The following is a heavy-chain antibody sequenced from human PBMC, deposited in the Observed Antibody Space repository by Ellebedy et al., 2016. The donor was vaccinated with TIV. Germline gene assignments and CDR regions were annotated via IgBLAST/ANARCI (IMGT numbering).Heavy chain of an antibody. V-gene: IGHV4-30-4*07. Sequence: MPSETLSLTCAVSGGSISSGGYSWSWIRQTPGKGLQWIGNISSSGSANYNPSLSSRVTISVDTSNNQFSLRLNSVNAADAAVYYCARGRGQWEPNDGFDIWGQGTTVTVSS. CDR2: ISSSGSA. CDR3: ARGRGQWEPNDGFDI. CDR1: GGSISSGGYS. D-gene: IGHD1-26*01. J-gene: IGHJ3*02.